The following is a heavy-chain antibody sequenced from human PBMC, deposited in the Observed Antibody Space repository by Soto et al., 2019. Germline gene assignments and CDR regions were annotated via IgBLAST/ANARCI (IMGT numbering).Heavy chain of an antibody. D-gene: IGHD3-10*01. CDR2: IYYSGST. V-gene: IGHV4-59*01. Sequence: SQTLSLTCTVSGGSISIYYWSWIRQPPGKGLEWIGYIYYSGSTNYNPSLKSRVTISVDTSKNQFSLKLSSVTAADTAVYYCARESELTGFFDHWGQGTLVTVSS. CDR3: ARESELTGFFDH. CDR1: GGSISIYY. J-gene: IGHJ4*02.